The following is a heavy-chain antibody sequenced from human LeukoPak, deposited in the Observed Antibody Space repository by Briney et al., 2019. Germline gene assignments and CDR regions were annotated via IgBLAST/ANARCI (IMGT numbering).Heavy chain of an antibody. J-gene: IGHJ6*03. CDR1: GGSISSSSHY. V-gene: IGHV4-39*01. CDR2: IYYSGST. Sequence: SETLSLTCTVSGGSISSSSHYWGWIRQPPGKGLEWIGSIYYSGSTYYNPSLKSRVTISVDTSKNQFSLKLSSVTAADTAVYYCARNVDEDYYYMDVWGKGTTVTISS. CDR3: ARNVDEDYYYMDV. D-gene: IGHD5-24*01.